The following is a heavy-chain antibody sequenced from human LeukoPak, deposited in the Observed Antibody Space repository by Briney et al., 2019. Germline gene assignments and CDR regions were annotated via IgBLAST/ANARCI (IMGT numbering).Heavy chain of an antibody. J-gene: IGHJ6*03. CDR2: IKQDGSEK. CDR1: GFTFSSYW. V-gene: IGHV3-7*01. D-gene: IGHD1/OR15-1a*01. Sequence: GGSLRLSCAASGFTFSSYWMSWVRQAPGKGLEWVANIKQDGSEKYYVDSVKGRFTISRDNAKNSLYLQMNSLRAADTAVYYCARGLYSVVEHATHYYYYYYMDVWGKGTTVTVSS. CDR3: ARGLYSVVEHATHYYYYYYMDV.